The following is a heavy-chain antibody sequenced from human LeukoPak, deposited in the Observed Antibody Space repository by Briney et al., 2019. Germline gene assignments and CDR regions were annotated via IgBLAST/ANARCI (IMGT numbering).Heavy chain of an antibody. CDR3: AREDDYYFN. V-gene: IGHV1-2*02. CDR2: INPKSGDT. CDR1: GYTFTDYY. J-gene: IGHJ4*02. Sequence: ASVKVSCKASGYTFTDYYMHWVRQAPGQGLEWMGWINPKSGDTRYAQKFRGRVAMTRATSIGTAYMELTRLTSDDTAVYFCAREDDYYFNWGQGALVTVSS. D-gene: IGHD5-24*01.